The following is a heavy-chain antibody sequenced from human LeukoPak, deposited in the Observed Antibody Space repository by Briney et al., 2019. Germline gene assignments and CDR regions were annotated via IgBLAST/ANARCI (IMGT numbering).Heavy chain of an antibody. J-gene: IGHJ6*03. CDR2: ISSSGSTI. CDR3: AKASRFGYSYGPREYFYYMDV. CDR1: GFTFSSYE. Sequence: GGSLRLSCAASGFTFSSYEMNWVRQAPGKGLEWVSYISSSGSTIYYADSVKGRFTISRDNAKNSLYLQMNSLRAEDTAVYYCAKASRFGYSYGPREYFYYMDVWGKGTTVTISS. D-gene: IGHD5-18*01. V-gene: IGHV3-48*03.